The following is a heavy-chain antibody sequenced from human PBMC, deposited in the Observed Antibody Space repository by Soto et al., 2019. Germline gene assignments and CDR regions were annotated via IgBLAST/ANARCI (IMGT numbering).Heavy chain of an antibody. CDR3: VRLLWFGELT. Sequence: QITLKESGPTLVKPTQTLTLTCTISGFSLSTSGVGVGWIRQPPGKALDWLALIYWDGDKRYSPSLKSRLTIXXDTSKNQVVLTMTNMDPVDTATYYCVRLLWFGELTWGQGTLVTVSS. V-gene: IGHV2-5*02. CDR2: IYWDGDK. CDR1: GFSLSTSGVG. J-gene: IGHJ4*02. D-gene: IGHD3-10*01.